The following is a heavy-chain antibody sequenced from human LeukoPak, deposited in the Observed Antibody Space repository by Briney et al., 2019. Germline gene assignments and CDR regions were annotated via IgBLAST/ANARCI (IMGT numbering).Heavy chain of an antibody. V-gene: IGHV1-18*01. J-gene: IGHJ4*02. CDR3: TRSALTMYYFDY. Sequence: ASVKVSCKASGYTFTSYGISWVRQAPGQGLEWMGWISTYNGNTNYAQKLQGRVTMTTDTSTSTAYMQLRSLRSDDTAVYYCTRSALTMYYFDYWGQGTLVTVSS. CDR2: ISTYNGNT. CDR1: GYTFTSYG. D-gene: IGHD1-14*01.